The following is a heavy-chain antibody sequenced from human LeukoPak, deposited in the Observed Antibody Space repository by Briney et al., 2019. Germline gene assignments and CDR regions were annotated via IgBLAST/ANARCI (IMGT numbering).Heavy chain of an antibody. Sequence: GGSLRLPCAASGFSFISYSMNWVRQAPGKGLEWVSSISSSSSDIYYADSVKGRFTISRDNAKNSLYLQMNSLRAEDTAIYYCARDGDGLKPLDHWGQGTLVIVSS. CDR3: ARDGDGLKPLDH. CDR1: GFSFISYS. CDR2: ISSSSSDI. D-gene: IGHD5-24*01. J-gene: IGHJ4*02. V-gene: IGHV3-21*01.